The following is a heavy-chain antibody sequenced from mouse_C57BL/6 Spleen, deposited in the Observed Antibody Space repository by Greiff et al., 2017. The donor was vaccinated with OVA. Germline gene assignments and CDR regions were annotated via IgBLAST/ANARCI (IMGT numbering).Heavy chain of an antibody. CDR3: AREGLSSHLDY. CDR1: GYSITSGYY. CDR2: ISYDGSN. V-gene: IGHV3-6*01. J-gene: IGHJ2*01. Sequence: EVKLQESGPGLVKPSQSLSLTCSVTGYSITSGYYWNWIRQFPGNQLEWMGYISYDGSNNYNPSLKNRISITRDTSKNQFCLKLNSVTTEDTATYYCAREGLSSHLDYWGQGTTLTVSS. D-gene: IGHD1-1*01.